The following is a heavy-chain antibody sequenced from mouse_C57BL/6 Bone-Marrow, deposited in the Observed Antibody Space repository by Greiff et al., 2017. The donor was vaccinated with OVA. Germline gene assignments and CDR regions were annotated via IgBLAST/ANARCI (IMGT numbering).Heavy chain of an antibody. CDR2: INPGSGGT. CDR3: ARGGYYGYYYAMDY. J-gene: IGHJ4*01. V-gene: IGHV1-54*01. CDR1: GYAFTNYL. D-gene: IGHD2-2*01. Sequence: VQLQQSGAELVRPGTSVKVSCKASGYAFTNYLIEWVKQRPGQGLEWIGVINPGSGGTNYNEKFKGKATLTADKSSSTAYMQLSSLTSEDSAVYFWARGGYYGYYYAMDYWGQGTSVTVSS.